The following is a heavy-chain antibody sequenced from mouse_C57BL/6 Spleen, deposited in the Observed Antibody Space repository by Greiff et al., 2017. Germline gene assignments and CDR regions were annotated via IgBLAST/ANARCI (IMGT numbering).Heavy chain of an antibody. Sequence: EVHLVESGGGLVKPGGSLKLSCAASGFTFSSYTMSWVRQTPEKRLEWVATISGGGGNTYYPDSVKGRFTISRDNAKNTLYLQMSSLRSEDTAVYYCANYDYDGAMDYWGQGTSVTVSS. V-gene: IGHV5-9*04. CDR2: ISGGGGNT. J-gene: IGHJ4*01. D-gene: IGHD2-4*01. CDR1: GFTFSSYT. CDR3: ANYDYDGAMDY.